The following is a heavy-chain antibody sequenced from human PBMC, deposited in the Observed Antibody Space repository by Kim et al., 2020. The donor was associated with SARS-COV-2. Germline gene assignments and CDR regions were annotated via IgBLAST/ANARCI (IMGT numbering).Heavy chain of an antibody. D-gene: IGHD2-8*01. Sequence: ASVKVSCKASGYTFTSYAMHWVRQAPGQRLEWMGWINAGNGNTKYSQKFQGRVTITRDTSASTAYMELRSLRSEDTAVYYCARDVRYYYGMDVWGQGTTVTVSS. V-gene: IGHV1-3*01. CDR1: GYTFTSYA. CDR3: ARDVRYYYGMDV. J-gene: IGHJ6*02. CDR2: INAGNGNT.